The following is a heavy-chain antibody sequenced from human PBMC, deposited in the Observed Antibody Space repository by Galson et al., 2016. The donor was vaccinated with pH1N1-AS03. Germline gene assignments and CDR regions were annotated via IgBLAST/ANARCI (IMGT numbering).Heavy chain of an antibody. CDR1: GYTFTKYW. V-gene: IGHV5-51*01. D-gene: IGHD4-17*01. CDR2: IFPGDSDT. CDR3: ARRAYGDYVDYFDY. Sequence: QSGAEVKKPGESLKISCKGSGYTFTKYWIGWVRQMPGKGLEWMGIIFPGDSDTRYRPSFQGQVTISADKSISTAYLQLNSLRASDTAMYYFARRAYGDYVDYFDYWGQGTLVTVSS. J-gene: IGHJ4*02.